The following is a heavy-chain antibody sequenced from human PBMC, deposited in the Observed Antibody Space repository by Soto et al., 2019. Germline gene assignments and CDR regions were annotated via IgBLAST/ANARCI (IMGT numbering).Heavy chain of an antibody. Sequence: PSETLSLTCTVSGGSISSYYWSWIRQPPGKGLEWIGYIYYSGSTNYNPSLKSRVTISVDTSKNQFSLKLSSVTAADTAVYYCVRGYCTNGVCHHFDYWGQGTLVTVSS. D-gene: IGHD2-8*01. CDR2: IYYSGST. J-gene: IGHJ4*02. V-gene: IGHV4-59*08. CDR3: VRGYCTNGVCHHFDY. CDR1: GGSISSYY.